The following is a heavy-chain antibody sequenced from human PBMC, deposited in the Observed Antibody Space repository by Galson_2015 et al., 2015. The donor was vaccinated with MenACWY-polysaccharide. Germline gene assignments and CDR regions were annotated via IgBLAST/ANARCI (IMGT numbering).Heavy chain of an antibody. CDR1: GLTFSNWW. J-gene: IGHJ6*02. CDR2: IKKDGSEK. D-gene: IGHD7-27*01. Sequence: SLRHSCAASGLTFSNWWMTWVRQAPGKGLEWVASIKKDGSEKYYVDSVKGRFTISRDNAKDSLYLQMNSLRADDTAVYFCARGHLGLGLWGQGTTVTVSS. CDR3: ARGHLGLGL. V-gene: IGHV3-7*01.